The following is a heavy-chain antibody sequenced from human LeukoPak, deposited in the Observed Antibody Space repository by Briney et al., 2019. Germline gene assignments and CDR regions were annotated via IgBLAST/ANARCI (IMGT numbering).Heavy chain of an antibody. D-gene: IGHD5-12*01. CDR1: GASISSTSYY. CDR3: ARGATKNTFDY. CDR2: IYTSGST. V-gene: IGHV4-61*05. Sequence: SETLSLTCTVSGASISSTSYYWGWIRQPPGKGLEWIGRIYTSGSTNYNPSLKSRVTMSVDTSKNQFSLKLSSVTAADTAVYYCARGATKNTFDYWGQGTLVTVSS. J-gene: IGHJ4*02.